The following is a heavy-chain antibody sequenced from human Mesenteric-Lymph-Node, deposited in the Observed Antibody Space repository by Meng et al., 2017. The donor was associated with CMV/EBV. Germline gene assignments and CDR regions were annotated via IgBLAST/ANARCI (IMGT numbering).Heavy chain of an antibody. J-gene: IGHJ4*02. CDR3: ARVKVTGTTAEDY. CDR1: GGTFSGDA. CDR2: IIPMRGIT. V-gene: IGHV1-69*10. D-gene: IGHD1-7*01. Sequence: SVKVSCKASGGTFSGDALSWMRQAPGEGLEWMGGIIPMRGITKYAQKFQGRVTISADTSTSTAYMDLNSLRSEDTAVYYCARVKVTGTTAEDYWGQGTLVTVSS.